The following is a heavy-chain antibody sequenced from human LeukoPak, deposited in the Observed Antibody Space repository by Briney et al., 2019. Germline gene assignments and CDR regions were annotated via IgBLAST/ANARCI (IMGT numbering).Heavy chain of an antibody. CDR2: INHSGST. J-gene: IGHJ5*02. CDR3: ARGGGVLRYFDWSISGGPFDP. V-gene: IGHV4-34*01. D-gene: IGHD3-9*01. Sequence: SETLSLTCAVYGGSSSGYYWSWIRQPPGKGLEWIGEINHSGSTNYNPSLKSRVTISVDASKNQFSLKLSSVTAADTAVYYCARGGGVLRYFDWSISGGPFDPWGQGTLVTVSS. CDR1: GGSSSGYY.